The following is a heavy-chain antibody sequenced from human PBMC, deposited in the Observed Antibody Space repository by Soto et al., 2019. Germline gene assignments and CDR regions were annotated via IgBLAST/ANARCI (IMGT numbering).Heavy chain of an antibody. CDR3: AKHDSSGYQSYYYYYGMDV. J-gene: IGHJ6*02. CDR2: ISGSGGST. V-gene: IGHV3-23*01. Sequence: VQLLESGGGLVQPGGSLRLSCAASGFTFSSYAMSWVRQAPGKGLEWVSAISGSGGSTYYADSVKGRFTISRDNSKNTLYLQMNSLRAEDTAVYYCAKHDSSGYQSYYYYYGMDVWGQGTTVTVSS. D-gene: IGHD3-22*01. CDR1: GFTFSSYA.